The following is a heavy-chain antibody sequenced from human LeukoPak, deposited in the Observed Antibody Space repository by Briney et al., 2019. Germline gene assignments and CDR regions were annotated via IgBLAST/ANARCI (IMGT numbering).Heavy chain of an antibody. CDR2: IRYDGSNK. J-gene: IGHJ6*03. D-gene: IGHD4-11*01. V-gene: IGHV3-30*02. CDR1: GLTVSTNY. CDR3: AKNTMTTYQYYMDV. Sequence: GGSLRLSCAASGLTVSTNYVTWVRQAPGKGLEWVAFIRYDGSNKNYADSVKGRFTISRDNSKNTLYLQMNSLRPEDTAVYYCAKNTMTTYQYYMDVWGKGTSVTISS.